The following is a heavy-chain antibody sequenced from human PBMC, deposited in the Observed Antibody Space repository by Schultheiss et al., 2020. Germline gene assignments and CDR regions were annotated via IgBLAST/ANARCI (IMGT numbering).Heavy chain of an antibody. CDR3: ARDGEGSGNFDY. D-gene: IGHD1-26*01. J-gene: IGHJ4*02. CDR2: IYYSGST. Sequence: SATLALTCTVSGGSISSYYWSWIRQPPGKGLEWIGYIYYSGSTNYNPSLKSRVTISVDTSKNQFSLKLSSVTAADTAVYYCARDGEGSGNFDYWGQGTLVTVAS. V-gene: IGHV4-59*01. CDR1: GGSISSYY.